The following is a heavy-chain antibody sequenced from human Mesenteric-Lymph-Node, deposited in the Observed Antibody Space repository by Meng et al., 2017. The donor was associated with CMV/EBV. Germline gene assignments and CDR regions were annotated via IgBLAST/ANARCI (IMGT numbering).Heavy chain of an antibody. J-gene: IGHJ4*02. Sequence: TLSLTCTVSGCSISSYYWSWIRQPPGKGLEWIGYIYYSGSTNYNPSLKSRVTISVDTSKNQFSLKLSSVTAADTAVYYCARGSAALDWGQGTLVTVSS. V-gene: IGHV4-59*01. CDR3: ARGSAALD. D-gene: IGHD2-2*01. CDR2: IYYSGST. CDR1: GCSISSYY.